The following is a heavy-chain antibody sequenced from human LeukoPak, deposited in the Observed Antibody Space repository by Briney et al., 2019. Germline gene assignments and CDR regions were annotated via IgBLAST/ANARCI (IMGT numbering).Heavy chain of an antibody. J-gene: IGHJ4*02. CDR1: GYSISSGYC. V-gene: IGHV4-38-2*01. Sequence: SETLSLTCAVSGYSISSGYCWGWIRPPPGKGLEWIGSMCHSGSTYYNPSLKSRVTISVDTSKNQFSLKLSSVTAADTAVYYCAGALGGPYDYVWGTYRYPFDYWGQGTLVTVSS. CDR2: MCHSGST. D-gene: IGHD3-16*02. CDR3: AGALGGPYDYVWGTYRYPFDY.